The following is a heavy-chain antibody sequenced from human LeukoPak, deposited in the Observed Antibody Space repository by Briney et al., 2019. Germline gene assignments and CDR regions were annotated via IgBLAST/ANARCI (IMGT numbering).Heavy chain of an antibody. CDR2: IYHSGST. Sequence: PSETLSLTCAVSGGSISSSIWWSWVRQPPGKGLEWIGEIYHSGSTNYNPSLKSRVTISVDKSKNQFTLKLTSVTAADTAVYYCARGDSRVSSSSCSAWGQGTLVTVSS. D-gene: IGHD2-15*01. CDR3: ARGDSRVSSSSCSA. J-gene: IGHJ5*02. CDR1: GGSISSSIW. V-gene: IGHV4-4*02.